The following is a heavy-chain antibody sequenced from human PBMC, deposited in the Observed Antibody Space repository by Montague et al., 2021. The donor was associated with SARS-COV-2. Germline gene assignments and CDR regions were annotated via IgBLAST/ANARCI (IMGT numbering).Heavy chain of an antibody. CDR3: ARHYYTCVIYYSVRAFEL. Sequence: SETLSLTCTVSAGSINSYYWSWIRQSPGKALEWIGYTYHTGITNSNPSLKSRVTISVDTSKNQFSLNLNSMTAADTAVYYCARHYYTCVIYYSVRAFELWGQGTVVTVSS. V-gene: IGHV4-59*08. CDR2: TYHTGIT. CDR1: AGSINSYY. J-gene: IGHJ3*01. D-gene: IGHD1-26*01.